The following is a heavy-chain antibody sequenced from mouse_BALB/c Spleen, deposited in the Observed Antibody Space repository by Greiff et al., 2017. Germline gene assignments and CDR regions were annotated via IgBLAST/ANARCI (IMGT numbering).Heavy chain of an antibody. D-gene: IGHD2-10*01. CDR2: INSNGGST. J-gene: IGHJ4*01. CDR1: GFTFSSYG. CDR3: ARDLPENAMDY. V-gene: IGHV5-6-3*01. Sequence: EVKLMESGGGLVQPGGSLKLSCAASGFTFSSYGMSWVRQTPDKRLELVATINSNGGSTYYPDSVKGRFTISRDNAKNTLYLQMSSLKSEDTAMYYCARDLPENAMDYWGQGTSVTVSS.